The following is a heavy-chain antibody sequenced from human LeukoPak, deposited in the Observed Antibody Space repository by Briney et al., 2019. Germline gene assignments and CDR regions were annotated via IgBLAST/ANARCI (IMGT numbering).Heavy chain of an antibody. CDR3: ARDCSGGSCPPGYYGMDV. CDR2: IIPIFGTA. Sequence: ASVTVSFKASGYTFTSYGISWVRQAPGQGLEWMGGIIPIFGTANYAQKFQGRVTITADESTSTAYMELSSLRSEDTAVYYCARDCSGGSCPPGYYGMDVWGQGTTVTVSS. CDR1: GYTFTSYG. J-gene: IGHJ6*02. V-gene: IGHV1-69*13. D-gene: IGHD2-15*01.